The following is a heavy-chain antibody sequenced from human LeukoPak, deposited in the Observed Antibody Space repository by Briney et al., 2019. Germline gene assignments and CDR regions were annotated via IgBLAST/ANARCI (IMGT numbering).Heavy chain of an antibody. CDR2: IWYHGNKD. Sequence: PGRSLRLSCAPSGFTFSSYGMHWVRQAPGKVLEWVAGIWYHGNKDHYADSVKGRFTISRDNSKNTLYLEMNSLRAEDTAVYYCARDSCTSTSCLDSWGQGTLVTVSS. V-gene: IGHV3-33*01. D-gene: IGHD2-2*01. CDR3: ARDSCTSTSCLDS. CDR1: GFTFSSYG. J-gene: IGHJ4*02.